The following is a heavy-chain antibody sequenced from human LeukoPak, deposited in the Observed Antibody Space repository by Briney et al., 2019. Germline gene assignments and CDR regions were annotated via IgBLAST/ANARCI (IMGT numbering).Heavy chain of an antibody. CDR1: GFTFSSYS. CDR2: ITSSSSTI. D-gene: IGHD6-13*01. V-gene: IGHV3-48*01. CDR3: ARQFSSSWVDSFDI. J-gene: IGHJ3*02. Sequence: GGSLRLSCAASGFTFSSYSMNWVRQAPGKGLEWVSSITSSSSTIYYVDSVKGRFTISRDNAKNSLYLQVNSLRAEDTAVYYCARQFSSSWVDSFDIWGQGTMVTVSS.